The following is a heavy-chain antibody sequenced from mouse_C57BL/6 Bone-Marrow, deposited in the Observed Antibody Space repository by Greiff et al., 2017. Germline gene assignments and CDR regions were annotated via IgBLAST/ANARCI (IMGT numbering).Heavy chain of an antibody. CDR3: TRARMYWGTNY. Sequence: EVQLQQSGAELVKPGASVKLSCTASGFNIKDDYMHWVKQRPEQGLEWIGRIDPEDGDTKYAPKFQDKATITADTSSNTAYLQLSSLTSEDTAVYYCTRARMYWGTNYGGQGTTLTVSA. D-gene: IGHD4-1*01. CDR2: IDPEDGDT. V-gene: IGHV14-2*01. J-gene: IGHJ2*01. CDR1: GFNIKDDY.